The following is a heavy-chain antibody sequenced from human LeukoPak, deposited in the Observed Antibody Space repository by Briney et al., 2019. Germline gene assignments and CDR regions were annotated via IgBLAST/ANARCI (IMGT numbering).Heavy chain of an antibody. CDR2: ISSSGSTI. D-gene: IGHD5-12*01. Sequence: KTGGSLRLSCAATGFTFSDYYMSWIRQAPGKGLEWVSYISSSGSTIYYADSVKGRFTISRDNAKNSLYLQMNSLRAEDTAVYYCARAGSKYSGYELCDYWGQGTLVTVSS. J-gene: IGHJ4*02. CDR3: ARAGSKYSGYELCDY. V-gene: IGHV3-11*01. CDR1: GFTFSDYY.